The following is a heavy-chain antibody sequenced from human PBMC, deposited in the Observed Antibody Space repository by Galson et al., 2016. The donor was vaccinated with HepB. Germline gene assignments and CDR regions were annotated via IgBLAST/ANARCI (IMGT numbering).Heavy chain of an antibody. Sequence: QSGAEVKKPGESLRISCHGSGYSFTTYWISWVRQMPGKGLEWMGRIDPSDSQTNYSPSFQGHVTISGDKSTRTAYLQWSSLKASDTAIYYCARHYSSSERFDFDYWGQGTLITVS. V-gene: IGHV5-10-1*01. D-gene: IGHD6-6*01. CDR1: GYSFTTYW. J-gene: IGHJ4*02. CDR3: ARHYSSSERFDFDY. CDR2: IDPSDSQT.